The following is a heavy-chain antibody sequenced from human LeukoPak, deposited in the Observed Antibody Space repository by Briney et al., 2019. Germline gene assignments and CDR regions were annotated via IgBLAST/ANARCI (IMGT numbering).Heavy chain of an antibody. CDR3: AKGSVHGDFDY. V-gene: IGHV3-23*01. CDR1: GFTFSTYA. J-gene: IGHJ4*02. D-gene: IGHD4-17*01. Sequence: GGSLRLSCAASGFTFSTYAMSWVRQAPGKGLEWVSAISGSGGSTYYADSVSGRFTISRDNSKNTLYLQMNNLRAEDTAVYFCAKGSVHGDFDYWGQGTLVTVSS. CDR2: ISGSGGST.